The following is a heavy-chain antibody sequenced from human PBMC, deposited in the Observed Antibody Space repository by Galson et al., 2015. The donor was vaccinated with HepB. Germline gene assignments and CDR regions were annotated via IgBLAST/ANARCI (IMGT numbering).Heavy chain of an antibody. CDR1: GDSISNDRW. J-gene: IGHJ4*02. CDR2: AYHSGGT. Sequence: ETLSLTCAVSGDSISNDRWWSWVRQPPGEGLEWIGEAYHSGGTNYRPSLKSPVTISVDKSKNQFSLKLTSVTAADTAVYYCARAKEGRDYFDSWGQGTRVTVSS. V-gene: IGHV4-4*02. CDR3: ARAKEGRDYFDS.